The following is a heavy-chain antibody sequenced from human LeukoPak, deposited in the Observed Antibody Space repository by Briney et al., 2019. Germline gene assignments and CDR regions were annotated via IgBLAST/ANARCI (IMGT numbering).Heavy chain of an antibody. CDR1: DDSFSSHY. CDR3: ARDLVTVTKGFDI. Sequence: SETLSLTCAVSDDSFSSHYWTWIRQPPRKGLEWIGYISYIGSTNYNPSLQSRVTISIDTSRTQFSLRLSSVPAADTAVYYCARDLVTVTKGFDIWGQGTMVSVSS. CDR2: ISYIGST. V-gene: IGHV4-59*11. D-gene: IGHD4-17*01. J-gene: IGHJ3*02.